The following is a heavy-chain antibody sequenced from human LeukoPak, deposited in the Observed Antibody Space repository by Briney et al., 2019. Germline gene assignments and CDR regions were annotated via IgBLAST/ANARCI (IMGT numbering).Heavy chain of an antibody. Sequence: GGSLRLSCAASGFTVSSKYMSWVRQAPGKGLEWVSVIYSDRGTYYADSVKGRFTISRDNSKNTLYLQMNSLRAEDTAVYYCAREEPGTPFDYWGQGTLVTVSS. CDR2: IYSDRGT. J-gene: IGHJ4*02. CDR3: AREEPGTPFDY. D-gene: IGHD1-14*01. CDR1: GFTVSSKY. V-gene: IGHV3-66*01.